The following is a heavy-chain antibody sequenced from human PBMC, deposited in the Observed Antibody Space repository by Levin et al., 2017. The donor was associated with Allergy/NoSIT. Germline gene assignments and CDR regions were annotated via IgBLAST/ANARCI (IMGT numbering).Heavy chain of an antibody. Sequence: GESLKISCAASGFTFSDHYMDWVRQAPGKGLEWVGRTRNKANSYTTEYAASVKGRFTISRDDSKNSLYLQMNSLKTEDTAVYYCARVPVVPAATPVYWGKGPLVTVSA. CDR1: GFTFSDHY. D-gene: IGHD2-2*01. V-gene: IGHV3-72*01. CDR2: TRNKANSYTT. CDR3: ARVPVVPAATPVY. J-gene: IGHJ4*02.